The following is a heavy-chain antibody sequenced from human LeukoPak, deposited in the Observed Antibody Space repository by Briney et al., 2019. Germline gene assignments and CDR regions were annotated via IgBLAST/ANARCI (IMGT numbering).Heavy chain of an antibody. J-gene: IGHJ4*02. V-gene: IGHV3-72*01. Sequence: GESLKISCAASGFTFSDHYMDWVRQAPGKGLEWVGRARNKANSYTTEYAASVKGRFTISRDDSKNSLYLQMNSLKTEDTAVYYCARANVYYGDGYYPVVGYYFDYWGQGTLVTVSS. D-gene: IGHD3-22*01. CDR1: GFTFSDHY. CDR3: ARANVYYGDGYYPVVGYYFDY. CDR2: ARNKANSYTT.